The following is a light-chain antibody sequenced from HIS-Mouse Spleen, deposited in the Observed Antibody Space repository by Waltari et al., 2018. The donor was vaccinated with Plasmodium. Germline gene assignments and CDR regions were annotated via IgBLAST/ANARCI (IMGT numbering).Light chain of an antibody. CDR2: GAS. Sequence: EIVMTQSPATLSVSPGERATLSCRARQSVSSTLAWYQQKPGQAPRPLIYGASTRATGIPARFSGSGSGTEFTLTISSLQSEEFAVYYCQQYNNWSFTFGPGTKVDI. CDR3: QQYNNWSFT. V-gene: IGKV3-15*01. J-gene: IGKJ3*01. CDR1: QSVSST.